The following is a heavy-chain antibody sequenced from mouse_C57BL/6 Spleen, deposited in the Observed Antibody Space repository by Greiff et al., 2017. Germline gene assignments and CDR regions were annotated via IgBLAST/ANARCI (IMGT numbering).Heavy chain of an antibody. J-gene: IGHJ3*01. CDR1: GFTFSDYY. V-gene: IGHV5-12*01. D-gene: IGHD2-4*01. Sequence: EVKLMESGGGLVQPGGSLKLSCAASGFTFSDYYMYWVRQTPEKRLEWVAYISNGGGSTYYPDTVKGRFTISRDNAKNTLYLQMSRLKSEDTAMYYCARRDYDGAWFAYWGQGTLVTVSA. CDR3: ARRDYDGAWFAY. CDR2: ISNGGGST.